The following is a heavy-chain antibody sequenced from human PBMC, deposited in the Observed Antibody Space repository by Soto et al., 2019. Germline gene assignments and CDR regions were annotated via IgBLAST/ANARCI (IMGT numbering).Heavy chain of an antibody. J-gene: IGHJ6*02. D-gene: IGHD1-1*01. CDR2: VYYTGST. V-gene: IGHV4-38-2*02. Sequence: SETLSLTCAVSGYSISSACYWGWIRQPPGKGLEWIGSVYYTGSTDYNPSLKSRVTISVDTSKNQFSLKLSSVTAADTAVYYCAREETGTLLSPPYTTTIVGMDVWGQGTTVTVS. CDR3: AREETGTLLSPPYTTTIVGMDV. CDR1: GYSISSACY.